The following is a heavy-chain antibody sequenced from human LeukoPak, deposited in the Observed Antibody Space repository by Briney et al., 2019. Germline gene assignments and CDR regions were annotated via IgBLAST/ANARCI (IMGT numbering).Heavy chain of an antibody. CDR3: ARDHPYSYGYFDY. CDR2: ISSSSSYI. CDR1: GFTFNSYW. V-gene: IGHV3-21*01. J-gene: IGHJ4*02. D-gene: IGHD5-18*01. Sequence: KPGGSLRRSCAASGFTFNSYWMHWVRQAPGKGLVWVSSISSSSSYIYYADSVKGRFTISRDNAKNSLYLQMNSPRAEDTAVYYCARDHPYSYGYFDYWGQGTLVTVSS.